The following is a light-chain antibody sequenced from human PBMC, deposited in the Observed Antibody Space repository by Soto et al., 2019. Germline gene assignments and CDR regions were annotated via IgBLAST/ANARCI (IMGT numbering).Light chain of an antibody. CDR1: QTIMTY. J-gene: IGKJ1*01. CDR2: AAS. Sequence: DIPMTQSPSSLSASVGDEVTITFRESQTIMTYLNWYQLKPGKPPRLLIYAASSLQSGVPSRFSGSGSGTDFTLTISSLEPEDFAVYYCQQRSNWLSWTFGQGTKVDIK. V-gene: IGKV1-39*01. CDR3: QQRSNWLSWT.